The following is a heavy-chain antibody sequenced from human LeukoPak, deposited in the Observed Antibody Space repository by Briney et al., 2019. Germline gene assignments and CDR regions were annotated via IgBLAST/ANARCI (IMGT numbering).Heavy chain of an antibody. Sequence: GGSLRLSCAVSGFTFSSYGMNWVRQAPGKGLEWVSYISGSSDIIHYTESVKGRFTISRDNAKNTLYLQMNSLRAEDTAVYYCARYSLGVDAFDIWGQGTMVTVSS. CDR3: ARYSLGVDAFDI. V-gene: IGHV3-48*01. CDR2: ISGSSDII. CDR1: GFTFSSYG. D-gene: IGHD2-15*01. J-gene: IGHJ3*02.